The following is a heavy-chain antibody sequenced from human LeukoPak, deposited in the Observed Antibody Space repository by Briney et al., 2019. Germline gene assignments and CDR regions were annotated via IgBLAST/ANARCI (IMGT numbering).Heavy chain of an antibody. V-gene: IGHV3-9*01. J-gene: IGHJ2*01. D-gene: IGHD2-2*01. Sequence: GRSLRLSCAASGFTFDDYAMHWVRQAPGKGLEWVSGISWNSGSIGYADSVKGRFTISRDNAKNSLYLQMNSLRAEDTALYYCAKARYCSSTSRSPGIWYFDLWGRGTLVTVSS. CDR1: GFTFDDYA. CDR2: ISWNSGSI. CDR3: AKARYCSSTSRSPGIWYFDL.